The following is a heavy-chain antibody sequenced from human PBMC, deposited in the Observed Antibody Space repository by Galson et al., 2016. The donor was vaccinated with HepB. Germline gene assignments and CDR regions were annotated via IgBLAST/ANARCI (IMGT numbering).Heavy chain of an antibody. CDR3: ARDYRHCGADPM. CDR1: GFTSGNHW. V-gene: IGHV3-7*01. CDR2: IKQDASEK. Sequence: SLRLSCAASGFTSGNHWMSWVRQAPGKGLEWVANIKQDASEKYYVDSVKGRFTISRDNAKNSLYLQMNSLTADDTAVYYCARDYRHCGADPMGAQGTLVTVSS. J-gene: IGHJ4*02. D-gene: IGHD2-21*02.